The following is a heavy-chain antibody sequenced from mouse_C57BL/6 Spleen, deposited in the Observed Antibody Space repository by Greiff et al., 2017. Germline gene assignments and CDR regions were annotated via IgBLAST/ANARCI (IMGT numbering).Heavy chain of an antibody. D-gene: IGHD2-2*01. CDR1: GFTFSDYY. V-gene: IGHV5-16*01. CDR2: INYDGSST. Sequence: EVKLMESEGGLVQPGSSMKLSCTASGFTFSDYYMAWVRQVPEKGLEWVANINYDGSSTYYLDSLKSRFIISRDNAKNILYLQMSSLKSEDTATYYCAREEAIYGYDVYFDVWGTGTTVTVSS. CDR3: AREEAIYGYDVYFDV. J-gene: IGHJ1*03.